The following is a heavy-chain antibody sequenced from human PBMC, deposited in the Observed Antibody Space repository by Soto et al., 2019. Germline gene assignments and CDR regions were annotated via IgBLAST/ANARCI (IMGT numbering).Heavy chain of an antibody. D-gene: IGHD6-6*01. CDR2: IYPGDSDA. J-gene: IGHJ4*02. V-gene: IGHV5-51*01. Sequence: EVQLVQSGAEVKKPGESLQISCKGSGYIFANFWIGWVRQMPGKGLEWMGIIYPGDSDARYSPSFRGQVTISADKSTSTAFLQWNSLKASDTAMYYCARRGSKDRDPYYLDYWGQGTLFTVSS. CDR3: ARRGSKDRDPYYLDY. CDR1: GYIFANFW.